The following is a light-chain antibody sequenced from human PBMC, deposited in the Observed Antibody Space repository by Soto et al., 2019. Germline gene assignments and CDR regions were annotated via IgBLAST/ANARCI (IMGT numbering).Light chain of an antibody. Sequence: EIALTQSPGTLSLSPGERATLSCRASQSFSRNSLAWYQQRPGQAPRLLMFGASTRATGIPARFSGSGSEAEFTLTISSLQSEDFAVYYCQQYSVWPLTFGGGTKVDIK. J-gene: IGKJ4*01. CDR3: QQYSVWPLT. CDR2: GAS. V-gene: IGKV3D-15*01. CDR1: QSFSRN.